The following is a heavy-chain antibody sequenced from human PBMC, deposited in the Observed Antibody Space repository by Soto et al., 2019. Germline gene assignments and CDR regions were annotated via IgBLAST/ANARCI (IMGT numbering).Heavy chain of an antibody. V-gene: IGHV3-49*04. CDR1: GFTFGDYA. J-gene: IGHJ6*02. Sequence: GGSLRLSCTASGFTFGDYAMSWVRQAPGKGLEWVGFIRSKAYGGTTEYAASVKGRFTISRDDSKSIAYLQMNSLKTEDTAVYYCTRDGVAGTGGYYYYGMAVWGQGTTVTVSS. CDR3: TRDGVAGTGGYYYYGMAV. D-gene: IGHD6-19*01. CDR2: IRSKAYGGTT.